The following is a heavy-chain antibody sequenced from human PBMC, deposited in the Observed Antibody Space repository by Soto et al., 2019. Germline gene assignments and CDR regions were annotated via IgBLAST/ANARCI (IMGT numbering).Heavy chain of an antibody. J-gene: IGHJ4*02. D-gene: IGHD2-15*01. Sequence: QVQLVQSGAEVKKPGASVKVSCKASGYTFTSYDINWVRQATGQGLEWMGWMNPNSGNTGYAQKFQGRVTMTRNTSISTAYMELRSLRSEDTAVYYCARLNRRYCGGGSCYEDYWGQGTLVTVAS. V-gene: IGHV1-8*01. CDR3: ARLNRRYCGGGSCYEDY. CDR1: GYTFTSYD. CDR2: MNPNSGNT.